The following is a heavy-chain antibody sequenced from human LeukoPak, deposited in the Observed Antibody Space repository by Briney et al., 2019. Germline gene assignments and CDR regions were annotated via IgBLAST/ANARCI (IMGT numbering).Heavy chain of an antibody. Sequence: PGGSLRLSCAASGFTFSRYWMSWVRQGPGKGLEWVANIKQDGGEKYYVDSVKGRFTISRDNAKNSLYLQMRSLRAEDTAVYYCARLSVWSPVDCWGQGTLVTVSS. CDR1: GFTFSRYW. J-gene: IGHJ4*02. V-gene: IGHV3-7*01. CDR3: ARLSVWSPVDC. D-gene: IGHD2-8*02. CDR2: IKQDGGEK.